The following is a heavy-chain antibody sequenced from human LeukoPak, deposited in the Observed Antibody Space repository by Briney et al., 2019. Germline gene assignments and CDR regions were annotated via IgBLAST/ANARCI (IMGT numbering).Heavy chain of an antibody. CDR1: GFTFSSYG. J-gene: IGHJ6*04. CDR3: ARDTGRGVALYGMDV. D-gene: IGHD3-10*01. CDR2: ICYDGSNK. V-gene: IGHV3-33*01. Sequence: GMSLRLSCAASGFTFSSYGMHWVRQAPGKGLEWVSVICYDGSNKYYAYYVNGRFTISRDKPKHTLYLQMNSLRAEDTAVYYSARDTGRGVALYGMDVWGKGTTVTVSS.